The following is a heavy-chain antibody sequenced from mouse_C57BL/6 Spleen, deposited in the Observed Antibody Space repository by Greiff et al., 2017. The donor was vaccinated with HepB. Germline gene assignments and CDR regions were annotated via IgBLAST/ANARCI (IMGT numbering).Heavy chain of an antibody. V-gene: IGHV1-62-2*01. CDR1: GYTFTEYT. CDR3: ARHEGYDYGPWFAY. D-gene: IGHD2-4*01. Sequence: QVQLQQSGAELVKPGASVKLSCKASGYTFTEYTIHWVKQRSGQGLEWIGWVYPGSGSIKYNEKVKDKVTLTADKSSSTVYMALSRLTSEDSAVYFCARHEGYDYGPWFAYWGQGTLVTVSA. J-gene: IGHJ3*01. CDR2: VYPGSGSI.